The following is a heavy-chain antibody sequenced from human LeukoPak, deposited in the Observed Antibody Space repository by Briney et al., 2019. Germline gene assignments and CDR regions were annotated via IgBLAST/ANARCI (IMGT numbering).Heavy chain of an antibody. CDR2: IYTSGST. V-gene: IGHV4-4*07. D-gene: IGHD3-22*01. CDR3: ARYLGMYYYDSSGYNYFDL. CDR1: GGSISSYY. J-gene: IGHJ2*01. Sequence: TPSETLSLTCTVSGGSISSYYWSWIRQPAGKGLEWIGRIYTSGSTNYNPSLKSRVTMSVDTSKNQFSLKLSFVTAADTAVYYCARYLGMYYYDSSGYNYFDLWGRGTLVTVSS.